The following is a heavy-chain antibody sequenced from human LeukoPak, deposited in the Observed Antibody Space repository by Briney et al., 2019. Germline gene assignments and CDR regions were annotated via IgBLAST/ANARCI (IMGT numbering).Heavy chain of an antibody. CDR3: AKGSLERQIAAAGFDY. CDR2: ISGSGGST. CDR1: GFTFSSYA. J-gene: IGHJ4*02. V-gene: IGHV3-23*01. Sequence: GGSLRLSCAASGFTFSSYAMSWVRQAPGKGLEWVSAISGSGGSTYYADSVKGRFTISRDNSKNTLYLQMNSLRAEDTAVYYCAKGSLERQIAAAGFDYWGQGTLVTVSS. D-gene: IGHD6-13*01.